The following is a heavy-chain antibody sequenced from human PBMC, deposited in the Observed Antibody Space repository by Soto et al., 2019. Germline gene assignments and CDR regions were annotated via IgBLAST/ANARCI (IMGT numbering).Heavy chain of an antibody. CDR1: GFTFSSYS. D-gene: IGHD3-3*01. J-gene: IGHJ6*02. V-gene: IGHV3-48*01. CDR2: ISSSSSTI. Sequence: PGGSLRLSCAASGFTFSSYSMNWVRQAPGKGLEWVSYISSSSSTIYYADSVKGRFTISRDNTKNSLYLQMNSLRAEDTAVYYCARKGRAGTYYDFWSGYPYGMDVWGQGTTVTVS. CDR3: ARKGRAGTYYDFWSGYPYGMDV.